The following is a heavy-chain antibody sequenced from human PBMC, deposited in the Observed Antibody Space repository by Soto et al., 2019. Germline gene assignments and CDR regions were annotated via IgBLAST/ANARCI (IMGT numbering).Heavy chain of an antibody. V-gene: IGHV1-18*04. J-gene: IGHJ5*02. CDR3: ARAYTYYSDSSGYYWFDP. CDR1: GYTFTSYG. D-gene: IGHD3-22*01. Sequence: ASVKVSCKASGYTFTSYGISWVRQAPGQGLEWMGWISAYNGNTNYAQKLQGRVTMTTDTSTSTAYMELRSLRSDDTAVYYCARAYTYYSDSSGYYWFDPWGQGNLVTVSS. CDR2: ISAYNGNT.